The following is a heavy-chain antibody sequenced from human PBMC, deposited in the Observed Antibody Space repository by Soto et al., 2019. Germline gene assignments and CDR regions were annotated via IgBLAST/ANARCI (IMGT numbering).Heavy chain of an antibody. CDR1: GGSMTSYY. Sequence: QVQLQESGPGLVKPSGTLSLTCTVSGGSMTSYYWNWIRQSPGKGLEWIGYVSYSGSTSYDPSLKSRVAISIDTSKNQFSLKLSSVTAADTAVYYCARSISGFGAKNWFDPWGQGTLVTVSS. D-gene: IGHD3-16*01. J-gene: IGHJ5*02. V-gene: IGHV4-59*01. CDR2: VSYSGST. CDR3: ARSISGFGAKNWFDP.